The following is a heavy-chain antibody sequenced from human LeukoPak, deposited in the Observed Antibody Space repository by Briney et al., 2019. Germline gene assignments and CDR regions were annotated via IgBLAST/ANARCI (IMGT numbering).Heavy chain of an antibody. CDR1: GGSISSYY. CDR2: IYTSGST. CDR3: AREGSSSGWRPFDI. D-gene: IGHD6-19*01. V-gene: IGHV4-4*09. Sequence: SETLSLTCTISGGSISSYYWSWIRQPPGKGLEWIGYIYTSGSTNYNPSLKSRVTISVDTSKNQFSLKLSSVTAADTAVYYCAREGSSSGWRPFDIWGQGTVVTVSS. J-gene: IGHJ3*02.